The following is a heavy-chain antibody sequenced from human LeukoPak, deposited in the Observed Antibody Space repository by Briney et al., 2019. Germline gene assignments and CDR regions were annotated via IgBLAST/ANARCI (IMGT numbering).Heavy chain of an antibody. CDR1: GGSLSSGSYY. Sequence: SEALSLTCTVSGGSLSSGSYYWSWIRQPAGKGLEWIGRIYTSGSTNYNPSLKSRVTISVDTSKNQFSLKLSSVTAADTAVYYCARDALYCSSTSCYSDAFDIWGQGTMVTVSS. CDR3: ARDALYCSSTSCYSDAFDI. J-gene: IGHJ3*02. CDR2: IYTSGST. D-gene: IGHD2-2*01. V-gene: IGHV4-61*02.